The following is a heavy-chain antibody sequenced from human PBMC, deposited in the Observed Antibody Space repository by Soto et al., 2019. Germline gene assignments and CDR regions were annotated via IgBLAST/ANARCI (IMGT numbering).Heavy chain of an antibody. CDR1: GFTFSSYA. J-gene: IGHJ4*02. CDR3: ARESGPIGFDH. V-gene: IGHV3-30-3*01. CDR2: ISYDGSNK. D-gene: IGHD2-8*02. Sequence: GGSLRLSCAASGFTFSSYAMHWVRQAPGKGLEWVAVISYDGSNKYYADSVKGRFTISRDNSKNTLYLQMNSLRAEDTAVYYCARESGPIGFDHWGQGTLVTVSS.